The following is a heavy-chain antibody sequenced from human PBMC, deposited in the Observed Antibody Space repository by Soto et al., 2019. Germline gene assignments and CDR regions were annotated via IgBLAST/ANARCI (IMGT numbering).Heavy chain of an antibody. V-gene: IGHV1-2*04. D-gene: IGHD1-26*01. Sequence: QVQLVQSGAEVSKPGASVTVSCRSSGDSFNDYYINWVRQAPTQGFEWMGWINPNGGVTKYAHKFQGWVSMTRDTSIRTVYMQLGRLRSDDKDVYYFATESGGARATLDYYYFYMVGRGTGATVTFSS. J-gene: IGHJ6*03. CDR3: ATESGGARATLDYYYFYMVG. CDR1: GDSFNDYY. CDR2: INPNGGVT.